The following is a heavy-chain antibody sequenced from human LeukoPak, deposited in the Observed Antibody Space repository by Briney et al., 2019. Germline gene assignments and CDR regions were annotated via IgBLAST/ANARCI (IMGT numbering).Heavy chain of an antibody. V-gene: IGHV3-33*06. D-gene: IGHD3-10*01. Sequence: GGSLRLSCAASGLSFSNSGMHWVRQAPGKGLEWVAMIWSDGSKTYYADSVKGRFTISRDNSKNTVYLQMNSLRAEDTAVYYCAKDKGVRYSDYWGRGTLVTVSS. CDR3: AKDKGVRYSDY. CDR2: IWSDGSKT. J-gene: IGHJ4*02. CDR1: GLSFSNSG.